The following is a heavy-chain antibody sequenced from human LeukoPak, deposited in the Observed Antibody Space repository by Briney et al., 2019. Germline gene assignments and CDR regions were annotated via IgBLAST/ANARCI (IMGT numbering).Heavy chain of an antibody. CDR1: GFTFSRHG. Sequence: PGGSLRLSCAASGFTFSRHGMHWVRQAPGKGLEWITFIAFDGGNKWYADSVKGRFTISRDNYMDTLYLQTNSLRVEDTAVYYCARWTGSDDASSLDLWGRGTLVSVSS. V-gene: IGHV3-33*05. CDR3: ARWTGSDDASSLDL. J-gene: IGHJ2*01. CDR2: IAFDGGNK. D-gene: IGHD3-10*01.